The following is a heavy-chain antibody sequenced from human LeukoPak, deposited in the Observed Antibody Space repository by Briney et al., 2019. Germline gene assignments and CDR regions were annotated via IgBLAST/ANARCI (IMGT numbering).Heavy chain of an antibody. J-gene: IGHJ4*02. V-gene: IGHV3-30*04. CDR1: GFTFSSYA. D-gene: IGHD1-26*01. CDR3: AKDGKRVGPTGDFDD. Sequence: GRSLRLSCAASGFTFSSYAMHWVRQAPGKGLEWVAVISYDGSNKYYADSVRGRFTNSRDNSKNTLYLQMNSLRAEDTAVYYCAKDGKRVGPTGDFDDWGQGTLVTVSS. CDR2: ISYDGSNK.